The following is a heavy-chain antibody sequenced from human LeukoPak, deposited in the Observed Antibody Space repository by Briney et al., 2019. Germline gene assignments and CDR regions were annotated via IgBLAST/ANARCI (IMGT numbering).Heavy chain of an antibody. CDR1: GGSFSGYY. V-gene: IGHV4-34*01. J-gene: IGHJ5*02. Sequence: LETLSLTCAVYGGSFSGYYWSWIRQPPGKGLEWIGEINHSGSTNYNPSLKSRVTILVDTSKNQFSLKLSSVTAADTAVYYCARGQKKYYYDSSVLTGLLNWFDPWGQGTLVTVSS. CDR2: INHSGST. CDR3: ARGQKKYYYDSSVLTGLLNWFDP. D-gene: IGHD3-22*01.